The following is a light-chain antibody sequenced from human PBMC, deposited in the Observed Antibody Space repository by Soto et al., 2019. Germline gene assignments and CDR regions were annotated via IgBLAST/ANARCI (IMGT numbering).Light chain of an antibody. V-gene: IGKV1-39*01. Sequence: DIQMTQSPSSLSASVGDRVTITCRASQSISSYLNWYQQKPGKAPKLLIYGASTLQSGVPSRFSGSGSGTDFTLNISSLQPEDFATYYCQQSDSAIRTFGPGTKVDIK. CDR2: GAS. CDR3: QQSDSAIRT. J-gene: IGKJ3*01. CDR1: QSISSY.